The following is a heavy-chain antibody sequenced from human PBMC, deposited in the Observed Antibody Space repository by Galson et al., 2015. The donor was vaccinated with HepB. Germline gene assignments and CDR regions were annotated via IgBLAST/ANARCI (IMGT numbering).Heavy chain of an antibody. CDR2: ISVYSGTT. CDR3: ARGSGGSGTFDY. J-gene: IGHJ4*02. V-gene: IGHV1-18*04. D-gene: IGHD3-10*01. Sequence: YSFITHPLPCMRQAPGQGLQWMGWISVYSGTTNLAYHLQGRMTMTTDTPTSTAYMELRSLTSDDTAVYYCARGSGGSGTFDYWGQGTLITVSS. CDR1: YSFITHP.